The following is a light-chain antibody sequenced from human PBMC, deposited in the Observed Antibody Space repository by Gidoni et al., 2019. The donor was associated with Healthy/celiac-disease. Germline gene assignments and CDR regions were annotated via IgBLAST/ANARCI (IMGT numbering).Light chain of an antibody. J-gene: IGKJ1*01. CDR1: QGISNY. V-gene: IGKV1-27*01. CDR2: AAS. CDR3: QKYNSAPPWT. Sequence: DIQMTQSPSSLSASVGDRVTITCRASQGISNYLAWYKQKPGKVPKLLIYAASTLQSGVPSRFSGSGSGTDFTLTISSLQPEDVATYYCQKYNSAPPWTFXQXTKVEIK.